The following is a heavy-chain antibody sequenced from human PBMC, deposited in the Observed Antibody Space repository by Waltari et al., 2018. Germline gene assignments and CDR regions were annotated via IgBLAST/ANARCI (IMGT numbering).Heavy chain of an antibody. CDR1: GFTFSSYG. J-gene: IGHJ4*02. Sequence: VQLVQSGAEVKKPGESLKISCAASGFTFSSYGMHWVRQAPGKGLEWVAVIWYDGSNKYYADSVKGRFTISRDNSKNTLYLQMNSLRAEDTAVYYCARDKRAFDYWGQGTLVTVSS. CDR2: IWYDGSNK. V-gene: IGHV3-33*01. CDR3: ARDKRAFDY.